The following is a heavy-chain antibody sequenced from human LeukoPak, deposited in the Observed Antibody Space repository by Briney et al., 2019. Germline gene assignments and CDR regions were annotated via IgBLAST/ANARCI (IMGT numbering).Heavy chain of an antibody. J-gene: IGHJ4*02. CDR2: ISYDGSNN. CDR1: GFTFSSYA. CDR3: ARGERGYSYGCPLNY. Sequence: PGGSLRLSCAASGFTFSSYAMHWVRQAPGKGLEWVAVISYDGSNNYYADSVKGRFTISRDNSKNTLYLQMNSLGATDTALYYCARGERGYSYGCPLNYWGQGTLVTVSS. V-gene: IGHV3-30-3*01. D-gene: IGHD5-18*01.